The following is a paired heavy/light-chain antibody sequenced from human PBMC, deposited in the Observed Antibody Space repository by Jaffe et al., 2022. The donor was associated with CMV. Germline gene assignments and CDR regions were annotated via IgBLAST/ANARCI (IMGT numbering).Light chain of an antibody. CDR1: QSVSSY. Sequence: EIVLTQSPATLSLSPGERATLSCRASQSVSSYLAWYQQKPGQAPRLLIYDASNRATGIPARFSGSGSGTDFTLTISSLEPEDFAVYYCQQRSNWPPRFTFGPGTKVDIK. CDR3: QQRSNWPPRFT. J-gene: IGKJ3*01. CDR2: DAS. V-gene: IGKV3-11*01.
Heavy chain of an antibody. J-gene: IGHJ3*02. Sequence: QVQLVQSGAEVKKPGASVKVSCKASGYTFTGYYMHWVRQAPGQGLEWMGWINPNSGGTNYAQKFQGWVTMTRDTSISTAYMELSRLRSDDTAVYYCAISRRPYSGSYLDAFDIWGQGTMVTVSS. V-gene: IGHV1-2*04. CDR3: AISRRPYSGSYLDAFDI. CDR2: INPNSGGT. CDR1: GYTFTGYY. D-gene: IGHD1-26*01.